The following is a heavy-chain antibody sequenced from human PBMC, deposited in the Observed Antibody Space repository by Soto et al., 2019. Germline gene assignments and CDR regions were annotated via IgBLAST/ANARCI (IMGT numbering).Heavy chain of an antibody. CDR2: VTGGGHTT. CDR1: GFTFSRYA. V-gene: IGHV3-23*01. J-gene: IGHJ6*02. CDR3: ASSSGDLDVYGMDI. D-gene: IGHD3-10*01. Sequence: GGSLRLSCAASGFTFSRYAMSWVRQAPGKGLEWVSTVTGGGHTTYNADSVNGRFTISRDNSKNTLYLQMNNLRAEDTAIYYCASSSGDLDVYGMDIWGPGTTVTVSS.